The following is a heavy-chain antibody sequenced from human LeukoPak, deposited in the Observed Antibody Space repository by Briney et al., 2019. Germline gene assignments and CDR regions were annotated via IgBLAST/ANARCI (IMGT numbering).Heavy chain of an antibody. Sequence: PSETLSLTCTVSGGSISSSSYYWGWIRQPPGKGLEWIGSIYYSGSTYYNPSLKSRVTISVDTSKNQFSLKLSSVTAADTAVYYCARASGIAVAAPVGWGQGTLVTVSS. CDR2: IYYSGST. CDR3: ARASGIAVAAPVG. V-gene: IGHV4-39*07. D-gene: IGHD6-19*01. J-gene: IGHJ4*02. CDR1: GGSISSSSYY.